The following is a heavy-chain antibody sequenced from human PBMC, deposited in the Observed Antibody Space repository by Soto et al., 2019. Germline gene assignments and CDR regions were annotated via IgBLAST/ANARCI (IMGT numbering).Heavy chain of an antibody. J-gene: IGHJ3*02. CDR2: IIPIFGTA. CDR1: GGTFSSYA. D-gene: IGHD3-22*01. CDR3: ARVSYYYDSSGYWRPDAFDS. V-gene: IGHV1-69*06. Sequence: SVKVSCKASGGTFSSYAISWVRQAPGQGLEWMGGIIPIFGTANYAQKFQGRVTITADKSTSTAYMELSSLRSEDTAVYYCARVSYYYDSSGYWRPDAFDSWGQGTMVTVSS.